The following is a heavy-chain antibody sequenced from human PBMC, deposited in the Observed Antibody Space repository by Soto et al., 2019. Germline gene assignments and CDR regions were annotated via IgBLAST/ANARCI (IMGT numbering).Heavy chain of an antibody. J-gene: IGHJ5*02. D-gene: IGHD3-10*01. CDR1: GGSISSSSYY. V-gene: IGHV4-39*01. CDR3: ARHSYYDGSTYGCWLDP. Sequence: QLQLQESGPGLVKPSETLSLTCTVSGGSISSSSYYWGWIRQPPGKGLEWIGGIYYSGSTYYNPSLKSRVTISVDTSKNQFSLMLSSVTAADTAVYYCARHSYYDGSTYGCWLDPWGQGTLVTVSS. CDR2: IYYSGST.